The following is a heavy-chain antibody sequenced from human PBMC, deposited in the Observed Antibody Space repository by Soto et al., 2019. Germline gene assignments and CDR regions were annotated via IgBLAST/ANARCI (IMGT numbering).Heavy chain of an antibody. CDR1: SGSISSSNW. Sequence: SETLSLTCAVSSGSISSSNWWSWVRQPPGKGLEWFGYIYFSGSTYYNPSLKSRVTISVDTSKNQFSLKLSSVTAADTAVYYCARARTRTSVLMVYATKYYFDYWGQGTLVTVSS. V-gene: IGHV4-4*02. CDR3: ARARTRTSVLMVYATKYYFDY. J-gene: IGHJ4*02. D-gene: IGHD2-8*01. CDR2: IYFSGST.